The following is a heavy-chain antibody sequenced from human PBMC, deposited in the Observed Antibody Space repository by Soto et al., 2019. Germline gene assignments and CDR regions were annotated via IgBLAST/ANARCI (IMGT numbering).Heavy chain of an antibody. CDR2: ISYDGTDE. V-gene: IGHV3-30*03. D-gene: IGHD3-9*01. Sequence: QVQLVESGGGVVQPGRSLRLSCAASGFSFSSYGMHWVRQAPGKGLEWVAMISYDGTDEYYADSVKGRFTISRYNSKNAVYLQMNSLRAEDSAVYYCAIQESDWFDHFDYCGHGALVTVSS. CDR3: AIQESDWFDHFDY. J-gene: IGHJ4*01. CDR1: GFSFSSYG.